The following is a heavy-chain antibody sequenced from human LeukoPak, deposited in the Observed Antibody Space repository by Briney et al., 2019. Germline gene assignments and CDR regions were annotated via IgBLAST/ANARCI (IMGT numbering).Heavy chain of an antibody. Sequence: ASVKVSCKASGGTFSSYAISWVRQAPGQGLEWMGIINPSGGSTSYAQKFQGRVTMTRDMSTSTVYMELSSLRSEDTAVYYCARDSLVVAAPSFDYWGQGTLVTVSS. CDR3: ARDSLVVAAPSFDY. CDR1: GGTFSSYA. CDR2: INPSGGST. V-gene: IGHV1-46*01. D-gene: IGHD2-15*01. J-gene: IGHJ4*02.